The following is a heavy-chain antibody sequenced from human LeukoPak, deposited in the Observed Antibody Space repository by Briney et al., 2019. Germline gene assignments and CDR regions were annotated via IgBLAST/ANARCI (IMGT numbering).Heavy chain of an antibody. CDR1: GGTFSSYA. CDR2: IIPIFGTA. J-gene: IGHJ4*02. Sequence: SVKVSCKASGGTFSSYAISWVRQAPGQGLEWMGGIIPIFGTANYAQKFQGRVTITADESTSTVYMELSSLRSEDTAVYYCARDPEYYYDLWGQGTLVTVSS. D-gene: IGHD3-22*01. V-gene: IGHV1-69*01. CDR3: ARDPEYYYDL.